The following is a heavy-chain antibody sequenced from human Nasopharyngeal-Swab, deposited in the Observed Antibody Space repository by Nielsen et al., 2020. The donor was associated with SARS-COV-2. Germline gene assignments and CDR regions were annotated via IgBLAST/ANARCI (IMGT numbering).Heavy chain of an antibody. V-gene: IGHV4-34*13. CDR3: AKGYSSGWWGGATADWFDP. Sequence: WIRQPPGKGLEWIGEINHSGSTNYNPSLKSRVTISVDTSKNQFSLKLSSVTAADTAVYYCAKGYSSGWWGGATADWFDPWGQGTLVTVSS. CDR2: INHSGST. D-gene: IGHD6-19*01. J-gene: IGHJ5*02.